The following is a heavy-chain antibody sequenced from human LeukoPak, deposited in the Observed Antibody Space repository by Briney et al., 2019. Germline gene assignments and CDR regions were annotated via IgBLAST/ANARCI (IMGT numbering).Heavy chain of an antibody. V-gene: IGHV3-30*18. D-gene: IGHD2-15*01. CDR1: GFTFDDYA. CDR3: AKAGGRAQTPFDP. J-gene: IGHJ5*02. Sequence: PGRSLRLSCAASGFTFDDYAMHWVRQAPGKGLEWVAVISKDGSNKYYVDSVKGRFTISRDNSKNTLYLQMNSLRAEDTAVYYCAKAGGRAQTPFDPWGQGTLVTVSS. CDR2: ISKDGSNK.